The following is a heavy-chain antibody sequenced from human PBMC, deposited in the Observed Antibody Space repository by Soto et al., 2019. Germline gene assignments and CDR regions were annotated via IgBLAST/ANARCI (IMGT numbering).Heavy chain of an antibody. CDR2: ISAYNGNT. D-gene: IGHD2-2*01. CDR1: GYTFTSYG. Sequence: QVQLVQSGAEVKKPGASVKVSCKASGYTFTSYGISWVRQAPGQGLEWMGWISAYNGNTNYAKKLPGRVTMTHDTATSTDYMELRSLRSDGTAVYYCAGVRGDIVVLPAATPYYYYGMDVWGQGTTVTVSS. J-gene: IGHJ6*02. CDR3: AGVRGDIVVLPAATPYYYYGMDV. V-gene: IGHV1-18*01.